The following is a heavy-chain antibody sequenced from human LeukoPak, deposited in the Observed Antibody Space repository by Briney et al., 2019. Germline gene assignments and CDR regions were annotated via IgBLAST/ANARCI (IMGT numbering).Heavy chain of an antibody. V-gene: IGHV1-2*02. CDR3: ARTRATVVTPKFDY. Sequence: ASVKVSCKASGYTFTGYYMHWVRQAPGQGLEWMGWINPNSGGTNYARKFQGRVTMTRDTSISTAYMELSRLRSDDTAVYYCARTRATVVTPKFDYWGQGTLVTVSS. CDR2: INPNSGGT. J-gene: IGHJ4*02. CDR1: GYTFTGYY. D-gene: IGHD4-23*01.